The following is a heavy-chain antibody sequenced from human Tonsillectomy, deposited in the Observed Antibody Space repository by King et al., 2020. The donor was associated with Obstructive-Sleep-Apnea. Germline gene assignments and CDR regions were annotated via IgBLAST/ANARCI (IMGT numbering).Heavy chain of an antibody. CDR2: IKQDGSEK. V-gene: IGHV3-7*03. D-gene: IGHD6-13*01. CDR3: ARELSIAAADDY. J-gene: IGHJ4*02. CDR1: GFTFSSYW. Sequence: VQLVESGGGLVQPGGSLRLSCAASGFTFSSYWMSWVRQAPGKGLEGVANIKQDGSEKYYVDSVKGRFTISRENAKNSLYLQMNSLRAEDTAVYYCARELSIAAADDYWGQGTLVTVSS.